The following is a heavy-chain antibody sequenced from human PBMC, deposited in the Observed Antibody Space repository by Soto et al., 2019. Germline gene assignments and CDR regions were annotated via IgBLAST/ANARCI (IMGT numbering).Heavy chain of an antibody. J-gene: IGHJ6*02. D-gene: IGHD2-2*01. V-gene: IGHV1-69*06. CDR3: ARDSVPAPGRYCMDV. CDR1: GGTFSSYA. Sequence: SVKVSCKASGGTFSSYAISWVRQAPGQGLEWMGGIIPIFGTANYAQKFQGRVTITADNSTITAYMELSSLRSEDTAVYYCARDSVPAPGRYCMDVWAQRTTVTVSS. CDR2: IIPIFGTA.